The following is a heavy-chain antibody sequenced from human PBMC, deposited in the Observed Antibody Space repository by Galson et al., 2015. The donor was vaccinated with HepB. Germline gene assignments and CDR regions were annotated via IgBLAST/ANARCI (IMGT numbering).Heavy chain of an antibody. Sequence: QSGAEVKKPGQSLRISCKGSGYRFTGYWITWVRQMPGKGLEWMGNIDPSDSATSYSPSFQGHVTLSTDKSINTAYLQWNSLKTSDTAVYYCARRFVRAGYYNDSSAYYYHDSWGQGTLVTVSS. V-gene: IGHV5-10-1*01. D-gene: IGHD3-22*01. CDR2: IDPSDSAT. CDR1: GYRFTGYW. CDR3: ARRFVRAGYYNDSSAYYYHDS. J-gene: IGHJ4*02.